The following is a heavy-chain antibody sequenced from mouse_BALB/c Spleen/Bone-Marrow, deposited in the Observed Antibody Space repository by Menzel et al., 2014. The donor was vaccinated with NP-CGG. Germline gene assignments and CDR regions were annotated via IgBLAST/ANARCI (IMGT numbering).Heavy chain of an antibody. CDR2: IGTYYGDA. J-gene: IGHJ3*01. V-gene: IGHV1S137*01. Sequence: QVQLQQSGAELVRPGVSVKISCKGSGYTFTDYAMHWVKQSHAKSLEWIGVIGTYYGDATYNQKFKTKATMTVDKSSSTAYMELVRLTSEDSALYYCAREGPWFAFWGQGTLVTVSA. CDR3: AREGPWFAF. CDR1: GYTFTDYA.